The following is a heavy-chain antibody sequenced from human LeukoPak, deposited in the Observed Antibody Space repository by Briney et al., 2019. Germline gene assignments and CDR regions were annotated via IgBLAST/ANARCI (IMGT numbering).Heavy chain of an antibody. CDR2: IYYSGST. V-gene: IGHV4-59*01. J-gene: IGHJ6*03. Sequence: SETLSLTCTVSGGSISSYYWSWIRQPPGKGLEWIGYIYYSGSTNYNPSLKSRVTISVDTSKNQFSLKLSSVTAADTAVYYCARVRGYGRDYYYYYMDVWGKGTTVTVSS. CDR1: GGSISSYY. D-gene: IGHD5-18*01. CDR3: ARVRGYGRDYYYYYMDV.